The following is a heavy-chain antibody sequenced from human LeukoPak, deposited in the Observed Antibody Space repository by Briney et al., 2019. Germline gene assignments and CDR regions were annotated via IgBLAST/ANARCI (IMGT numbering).Heavy chain of an antibody. J-gene: IGHJ4*02. CDR3: ARDDGDSFFDY. CDR2: IYYSGST. V-gene: IGHV4-59*01. D-gene: IGHD4-17*01. CDR1: GGSFSGYY. Sequence: PSETLSLTCAVYGGSFSGYYWSWIRQPPGKGLEWIGYIYYSGSTNYNPSLKSRVTIPVDTSKNQFSLKLSSVTAADTAVYYCARDDGDSFFDYWGQGTLVTVSS.